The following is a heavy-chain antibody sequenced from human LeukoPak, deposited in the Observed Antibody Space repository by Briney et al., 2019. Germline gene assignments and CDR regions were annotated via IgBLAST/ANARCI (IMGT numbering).Heavy chain of an antibody. CDR2: IYYSGST. J-gene: IGHJ4*02. V-gene: IGHV4-31*03. CDR3: ARGGPKSNDY. CDR1: GGSISSGGYY. Sequence: SQTLSLTCTVSGGSISSGGYYWSWIRQHPGKGLEWIGYIYYSGSTNYNPSLKSRVTMSVDTSKNQFSLKLSSVTAADTAVYYCARGGPKSNDYWGQGTLVTVSS.